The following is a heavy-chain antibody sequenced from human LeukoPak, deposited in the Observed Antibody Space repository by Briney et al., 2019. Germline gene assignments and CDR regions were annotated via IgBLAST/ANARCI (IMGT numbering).Heavy chain of an antibody. J-gene: IGHJ1*01. D-gene: IGHD6-13*01. CDR3: ARGWTGYSSSWYPYFQH. CDR2: IYHSGST. CDR1: GGSISSGGYY. Sequence: SETLSLTCTVSGGSISSGGYYWSRIRQPPGKGLEWIGYIYHSGSTYYNPSLKSRVTISVDRSKNQFSLKLSSVTAADTAVYYCARGWTGYSSSWYPYFQHWGQGTLVTVSS. V-gene: IGHV4-30-2*01.